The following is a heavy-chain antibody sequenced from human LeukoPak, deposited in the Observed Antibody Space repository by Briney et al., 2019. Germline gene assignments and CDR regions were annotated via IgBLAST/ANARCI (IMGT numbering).Heavy chain of an antibody. D-gene: IGHD3-10*01. J-gene: IGHJ4*02. CDR3: AKDPSGSH. V-gene: IGHV3-23*01. CDR2: ISGSGGST. CDR1: GFTFSNAW. Sequence: GGSLRLSCAASGFTFSNAWMSWVRQAPGKGLEWVSSISGSGGSTYYADSVKGRFTISRDNSKNTLYLQMNSLRAEDTAVYYCAKDPSGSHWGQGTLVTVSS.